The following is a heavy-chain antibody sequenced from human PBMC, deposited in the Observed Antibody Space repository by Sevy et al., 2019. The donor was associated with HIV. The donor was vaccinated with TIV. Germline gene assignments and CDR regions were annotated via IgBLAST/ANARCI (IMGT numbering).Heavy chain of an antibody. D-gene: IGHD3-16*01. V-gene: IGHV1-8*01. J-gene: IGHJ4*02. Sequence: ASVKVSCKASGYTFTSYDINWVRQATGQGLEWMGWMNPNSGNTDYAQKFQGRVTMTRDTSINTAYMELSSLRSEDTAVYYCARAGGLVDQGSDYWSQGTLVTVSS. CDR1: GYTFTSYD. CDR2: MNPNSGNT. CDR3: ARAGGLVDQGSDY.